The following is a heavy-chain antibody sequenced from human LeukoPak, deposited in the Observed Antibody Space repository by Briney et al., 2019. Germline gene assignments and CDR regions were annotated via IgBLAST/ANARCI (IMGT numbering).Heavy chain of an antibody. V-gene: IGHV3-30*02. CDR1: GFTFSSYG. J-gene: IGHJ4*02. CDR2: IRYDGSNK. Sequence: PGGSLRLSCAASGFTFSSYGMHWVRQAPGKGLEWVAFIRYDGSNKYYADSVKGRFTISRDNSKNTLYLQMNSLRAEDTAVYYCAKDQGKIVGAIDYWGQGTLVTVSS. D-gene: IGHD1-26*01. CDR3: AKDQGKIVGAIDY.